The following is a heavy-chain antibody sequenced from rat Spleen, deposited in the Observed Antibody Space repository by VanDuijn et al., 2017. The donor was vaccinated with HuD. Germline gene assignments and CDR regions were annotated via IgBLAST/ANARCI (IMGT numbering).Heavy chain of an antibody. CDR3: ARQETSGYSNWFTF. D-gene: IGHD4-3*01. CDR2: ISPSGGNT. Sequence: EVQLVESGGGLVQPGRSLQLSCAASGFTFHNFDMAWVRQTPTKGLEWVASISPSGGNTYYRDSVKGRFTVSRDNTRSIQYLQMDSLRSEDTATYSCARQETSGYSNWFTFWGQGTLVTVSS. CDR1: GFTFHNFD. J-gene: IGHJ3*01. V-gene: IGHV5S13*01.